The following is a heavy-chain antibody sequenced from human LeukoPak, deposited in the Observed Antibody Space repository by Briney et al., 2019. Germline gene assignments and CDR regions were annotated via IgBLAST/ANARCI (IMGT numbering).Heavy chain of an antibody. J-gene: IGHJ3*02. CDR3: ARVMGHYYGSGSRSHDAFDI. Sequence: SETLSLTCTVSGGSISSYYWSWIRQPPGKGLEWIGYIYYSGSTNYNPSLKSRVTISVDTSENQFSLKLSSVTAADTAVYYCARVMGHYYGSGSRSHDAFDIWGQGTMVTVSS. D-gene: IGHD3-10*01. CDR2: IYYSGST. V-gene: IGHV4-59*01. CDR1: GGSISSYY.